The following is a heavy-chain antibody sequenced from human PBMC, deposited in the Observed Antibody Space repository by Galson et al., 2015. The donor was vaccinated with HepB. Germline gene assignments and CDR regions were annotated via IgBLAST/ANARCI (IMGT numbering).Heavy chain of an antibody. V-gene: IGHV3-33*01. D-gene: IGHD1-26*01. J-gene: IGHJ4*02. CDR1: GFTFSGYG. CDR2: IWYDGSKK. CDR3: ARESYSGSYPPSLGH. Sequence: SLRLSCAASGFTFSGYGMHWVRQAPGKGLEWVAVIWYDGSKKYYADSVKGRFTISRDNSKNTLYLQMNSLRAEDTAVYYCARESYSGSYPPSLGHWGQGTLVTVSS.